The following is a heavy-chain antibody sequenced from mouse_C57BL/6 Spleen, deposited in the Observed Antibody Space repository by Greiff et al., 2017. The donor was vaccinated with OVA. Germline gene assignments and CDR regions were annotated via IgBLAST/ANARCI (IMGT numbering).Heavy chain of an antibody. CDR2: IYPGSGNT. D-gene: IGHD2-1*01. Sequence: VQLQQSGAELVRPGASVKLSCKASGYTFTDYYINWVKQRPGQGLEWIARIYPGSGNTYYNEKFKGKATLTAEKSSSTAYMQLSSLTSEDSAVYFCARDGGYGNYRYFDVWGTGTTVTVSS. J-gene: IGHJ1*03. V-gene: IGHV1-76*01. CDR3: ARDGGYGNYRYFDV. CDR1: GYTFTDYY.